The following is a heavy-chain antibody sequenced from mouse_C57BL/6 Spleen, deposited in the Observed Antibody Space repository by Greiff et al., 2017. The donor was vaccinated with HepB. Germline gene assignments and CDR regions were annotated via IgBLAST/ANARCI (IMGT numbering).Heavy chain of an antibody. CDR3: TRGFDGYGAY. CDR1: GYTFTDYE. J-gene: IGHJ3*01. D-gene: IGHD2-3*01. V-gene: IGHV1-15*01. CDR2: IDPETGGT. Sequence: QVQLQQSGAELVRPGASVTLSCKASGYTFTDYEMHWVKQTPVHGLEWIGAIDPETGGTAYNQKFKGKARLTADKSSSTAYMELRSLTSEDSAVYDCTRGFDGYGAYWGQGTLVTVSA.